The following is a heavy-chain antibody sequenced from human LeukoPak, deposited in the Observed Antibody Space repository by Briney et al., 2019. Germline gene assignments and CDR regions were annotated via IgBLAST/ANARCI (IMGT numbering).Heavy chain of an antibody. CDR3: ARYSGYYLSYFDY. CDR1: DGSFSGYY. J-gene: IGHJ4*02. CDR2: INHSGST. Sequence: PSETLSHTCAVYDGSFSGYYWSWTRQPPGKGLEWIGEINHSGSTNYNPSLKSRVTISVDTSKNQFSLKLSSVTAADTAVYYCARYSGYYLSYFDYWGQGTLVTVSS. V-gene: IGHV4-34*01. D-gene: IGHD3-22*01.